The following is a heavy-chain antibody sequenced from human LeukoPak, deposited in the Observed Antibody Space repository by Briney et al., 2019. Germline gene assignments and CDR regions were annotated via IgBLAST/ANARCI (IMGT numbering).Heavy chain of an antibody. Sequence: PSETVSLTCTVSGGPISSSSYYWGSIRQPPGRGLEWIGSIYYSGSTYYNPSLKSRVTISVDTSKNQFSLKLSSVTAADTAVYYCARLSAYYYDSSGPLTPGYFDYWGQGTLVTVSS. CDR3: ARLSAYYYDSSGPLTPGYFDY. CDR1: GGPISSSSYY. D-gene: IGHD3-22*01. CDR2: IYYSGST. J-gene: IGHJ4*02. V-gene: IGHV4-39*01.